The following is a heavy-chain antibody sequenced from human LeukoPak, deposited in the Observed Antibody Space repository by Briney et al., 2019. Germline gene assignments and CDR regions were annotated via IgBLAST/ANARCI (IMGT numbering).Heavy chain of an antibody. Sequence: ASETLSLTCTVSGGSISSSSYYWGWIRQPPGKGLEWIGEINHSGSTNYNPSLKSRVTISVDTSKNQFSLKLSSVTAADTAVYYCARNSRIAAAGTLDYWGQGTLVTVSS. V-gene: IGHV4-39*07. CDR1: GGSISSSSYY. J-gene: IGHJ4*02. CDR2: INHSGST. CDR3: ARNSRIAAAGTLDY. D-gene: IGHD6-13*01.